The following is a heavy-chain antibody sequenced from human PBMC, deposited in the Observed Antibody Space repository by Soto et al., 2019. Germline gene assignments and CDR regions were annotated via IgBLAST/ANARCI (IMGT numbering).Heavy chain of an antibody. J-gene: IGHJ6*02. Sequence: SETLSLTCAVYGGSFSGYYWSWIRQPPGKGLEWIGEINHSGSTNYNPSLKSRVTISVDTSKNQFSLKLSSVTAADTAVYYCARSRIAVAGTDYYYGVDVWGQGTTVTVSS. D-gene: IGHD6-19*01. CDR2: INHSGST. CDR1: GGSFSGYY. V-gene: IGHV4-34*01. CDR3: ARSRIAVAGTDYYYGVDV.